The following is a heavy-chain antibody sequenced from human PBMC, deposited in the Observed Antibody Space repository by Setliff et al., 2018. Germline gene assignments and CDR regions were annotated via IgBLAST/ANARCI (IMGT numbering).Heavy chain of an antibody. V-gene: IGHV3-30*02. Sequence: GASLKISCEASGFSFEKYGMHWVRQAPGKGLEWVAFIRYGAYNQHYVDSAKGRFTISRDDARKTLVLQMNNLRPDDTAVYYCARGEMYYYESSGYSLDYWGQGTLVTVSS. CDR2: IRYGAYNQ. CDR1: GFSFEKYG. D-gene: IGHD3-22*01. J-gene: IGHJ4*02. CDR3: ARGEMYYYESSGYSLDY.